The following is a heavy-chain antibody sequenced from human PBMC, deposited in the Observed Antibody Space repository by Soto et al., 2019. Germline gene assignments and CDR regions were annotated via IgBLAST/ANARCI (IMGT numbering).Heavy chain of an antibody. V-gene: IGHV4-31*03. CDR2: IYYSGST. CDR1: GGSISSGGYY. CDR3: ARDELGNNWFDP. D-gene: IGHD3-16*01. Sequence: SETLSLTCTVSGGSISSGGYYWSWIRQHPGKGLEWIGYIYYSGSTYYNPSLKSRVTISVDTSKNQFSLKLSSVTAADTAVYYCARDELGNNWFDPWGQGTLVTVSS. J-gene: IGHJ5*02.